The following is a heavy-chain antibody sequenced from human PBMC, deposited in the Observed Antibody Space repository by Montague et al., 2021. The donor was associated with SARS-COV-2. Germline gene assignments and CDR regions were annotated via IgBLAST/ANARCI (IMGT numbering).Heavy chain of an antibody. CDR2: IYYSATT. D-gene: IGHD1-26*01. CDR3: ARLRRGTYYVSFDP. V-gene: IGHV4-59*12. Sequence: SETPSLTCTVSGGSITNYYWTWIRQSPGRGLEWIGYIYYSATTNYNPSLKSRVTMSIDTSKNQFSLSLSSVTAADSAVYYCARLRRGTYYVSFDPWGQGALVSVSS. CDR1: GGSITNYY. J-gene: IGHJ5*02.